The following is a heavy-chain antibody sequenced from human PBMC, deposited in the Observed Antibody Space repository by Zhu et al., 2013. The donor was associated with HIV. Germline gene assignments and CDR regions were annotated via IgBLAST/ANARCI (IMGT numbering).Heavy chain of an antibody. Sequence: QVQLVQSGAEVKKPGSSVKVSCKASGGTFSSYAISWVRQAPGQGLEWMGGIIPIFGTANYAQKFQGRVTITADKSTSTAYMELSSLRSEDTAVYYCARDRGDYYDSSGYYTYYYYGMDVWGQGTTVTVSS. CDR1: GGTFSSYA. CDR2: IIPIFGTA. D-gene: IGHD3-22*01. V-gene: IGHV1-69*06. J-gene: IGHJ6*02. CDR3: ARDRGDYYDSSGYYTYYYYGMDV.